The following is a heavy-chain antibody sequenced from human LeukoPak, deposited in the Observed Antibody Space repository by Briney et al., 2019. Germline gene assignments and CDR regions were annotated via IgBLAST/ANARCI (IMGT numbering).Heavy chain of an antibody. Sequence: ASVKVSCKVSGYTLTELPMHWVRQAPGKGLEWMGGFDPEGGETIYAQKFQGRVTMTEDTSTDTAYMELSSLRSEDTAVYYCATLLPAYNWFDPWGQGTLVTVSS. D-gene: IGHD2-2*01. J-gene: IGHJ5*02. V-gene: IGHV1-24*01. CDR1: GYTLTELP. CDR3: ATLLPAYNWFDP. CDR2: FDPEGGET.